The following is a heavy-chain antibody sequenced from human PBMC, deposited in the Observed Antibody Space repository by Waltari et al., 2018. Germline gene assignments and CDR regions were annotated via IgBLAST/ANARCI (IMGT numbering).Heavy chain of an antibody. CDR3: ARDLIARYGDPLFDI. Sequence: VQLVESGGGLIQPGGSLRLSCAASGFTVSSNYMSWVRQAPGKGLEWVSVIYSGGSTYYADSVKGRFTISRDNSKNTLYLQMNSLRAEDTAVYYCARDLIARYGDPLFDIWGQGTMVTVSS. CDR2: IYSGGST. D-gene: IGHD4-17*01. J-gene: IGHJ3*02. V-gene: IGHV3-53*01. CDR1: GFTVSSNY.